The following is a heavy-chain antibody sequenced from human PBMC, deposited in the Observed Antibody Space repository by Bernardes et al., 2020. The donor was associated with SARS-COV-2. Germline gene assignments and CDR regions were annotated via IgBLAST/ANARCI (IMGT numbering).Heavy chain of an antibody. CDR3: ARDQGGGSRNYYFDY. Sequence: SETLSLTSTVSGGSISNYYWSWIRQPPGKGLEWIGYIFYSGNTNYNPSLKSRVTMSVDTSKNQFSLKLSSVTAADTAVYYCARDQGGGSRNYYFDYWGQGTLVTVSS. D-gene: IGHD2-15*01. J-gene: IGHJ4*02. CDR2: IFYSGNT. CDR1: GGSISNYY. V-gene: IGHV4-59*01.